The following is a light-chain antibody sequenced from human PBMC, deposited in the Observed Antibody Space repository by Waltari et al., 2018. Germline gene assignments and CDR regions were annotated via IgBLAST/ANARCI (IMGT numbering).Light chain of an antibody. CDR1: QSVFHSSNNKNC. Sequence: DIVMTQSPDSLAVSLGERATINCKSRQSVFHSSNNKNCLGWYQQKPGQSPKLLIYWASNRESGVPDRFSGSGSGTDFTLTISSLEAEDVAVYYCQQYYTIPWTFGQGTKVEI. CDR2: WAS. CDR3: QQYYTIPWT. V-gene: IGKV4-1*01. J-gene: IGKJ1*01.